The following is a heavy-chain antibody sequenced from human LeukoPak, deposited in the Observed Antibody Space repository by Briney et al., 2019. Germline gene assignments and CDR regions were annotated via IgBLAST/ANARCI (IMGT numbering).Heavy chain of an antibody. CDR2: IKPDGSEK. V-gene: IGHV3-7*01. J-gene: IGHJ4*02. D-gene: IGHD3-10*01. Sequence: GGSLRLSCAASGFTFSNYWMSWVRQAPGKGLEWVANIKPDGSEKYYVDSVKGRFTISRDNAKNSLYLQMNSLRAEDTAVYYCAEYYGSGASDYWGQGTLVTVSS. CDR1: GFTFSNYW. CDR3: AEYYGSGASDY.